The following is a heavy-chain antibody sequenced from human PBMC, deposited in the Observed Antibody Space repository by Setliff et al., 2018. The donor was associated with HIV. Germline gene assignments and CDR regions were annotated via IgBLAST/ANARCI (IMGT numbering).Heavy chain of an antibody. J-gene: IGHJ6*02. D-gene: IGHD1-1*01. Sequence: GGSLRLSCAGSGFTFNTCAMNWVRQAPGKGLEWVAVISYDGNIKYYADSVKGRFTISRDNSKNTLYLQMNSLRAEDTAVYYCAKVAPLPGTMDVWGQGTTVTVSS. CDR2: ISYDGNIK. CDR1: GFTFNTCA. CDR3: AKVAPLPGTMDV. V-gene: IGHV3-30*04.